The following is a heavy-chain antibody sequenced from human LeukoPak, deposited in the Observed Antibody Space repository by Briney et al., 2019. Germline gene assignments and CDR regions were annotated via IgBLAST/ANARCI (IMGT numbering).Heavy chain of an antibody. CDR1: GGSISSYY. Sequence: SETLSLTCTVSGGSISSYYWSWIRQPPGRGQQWIGSTSYSGRANYNPSLKDRVTVSLDTSKNQFYLKVTSVTAADTAVYYCARRRVEMAPITEGNWFDSWGQGTPVTVSS. D-gene: IGHD5-24*01. CDR3: ARRRVEMAPITEGNWFDS. J-gene: IGHJ5*01. V-gene: IGHV4-59*08. CDR2: TSYSGRA.